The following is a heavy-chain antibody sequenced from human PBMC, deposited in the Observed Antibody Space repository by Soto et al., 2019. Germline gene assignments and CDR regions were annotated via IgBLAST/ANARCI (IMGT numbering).Heavy chain of an antibody. D-gene: IGHD1-1*01. Sequence: PSETLSLTCTVSGGSISSSSYYWGWIRQPPGKGLEWIGSIYYSGSTYYNPSLKSRVTISVDTSKNQFSLKLSSVTAADTAVYYCARQANWNALFDYWGQGTLVTVSS. V-gene: IGHV4-39*01. CDR1: GGSISSSSYY. CDR3: ARQANWNALFDY. CDR2: IYYSGST. J-gene: IGHJ4*02.